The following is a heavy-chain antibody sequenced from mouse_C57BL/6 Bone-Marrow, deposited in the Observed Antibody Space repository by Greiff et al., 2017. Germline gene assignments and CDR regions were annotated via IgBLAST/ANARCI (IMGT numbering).Heavy chain of an antibody. V-gene: IGHV5-4*01. D-gene: IGHD1-1*01. Sequence: DVKLVESGGGLVKPGGSLKLSCAASGFTFSSYAMSWVRQTPEKRLEWVATISDGGSYTYYPANVQGRFTISRDTAKNNLYLQMSHLKSEDTAMYYCARESKITTFAYWGQGTLVTVSA. CDR1: GFTFSSYA. CDR3: ARESKITTFAY. CDR2: ISDGGSYT. J-gene: IGHJ3*01.